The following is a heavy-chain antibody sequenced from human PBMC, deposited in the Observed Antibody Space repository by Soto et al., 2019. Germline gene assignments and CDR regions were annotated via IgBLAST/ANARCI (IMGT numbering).Heavy chain of an antibody. V-gene: IGHV4-34*01. CDR2: INHSGST. D-gene: IGHD2-15*01. Sequence: SETLSLTCAVYGGSFSGYYWSWIRQPPGKGLEWIGEINHSGSTNYNPSLKSRVTISVDTSKNQFSLKLSSVTAADTAVYYCARSLWTPAGHCSGGSCQNAFDYWGQGTLVTVSS. CDR3: ARSLWTPAGHCSGGSCQNAFDY. CDR1: GGSFSGYY. J-gene: IGHJ4*02.